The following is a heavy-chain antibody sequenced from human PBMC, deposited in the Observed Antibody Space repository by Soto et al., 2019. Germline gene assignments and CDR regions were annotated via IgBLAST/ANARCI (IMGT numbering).Heavy chain of an antibody. CDR2: IYYSGST. V-gene: IGHV4-30-4*01. Sequence: PSETLSLTCTVSGGSISSGDYYWSWIRQPPGKGLEWIGYIYYSGSTYYNPSLKSRVTISVDTSKNQFSLKLSSVTAADTAVYYCARLSGYSYGTYFDYWGQGTLVTVSS. CDR3: ARLSGYSYGTYFDY. D-gene: IGHD5-18*01. CDR1: GGSISSGDYY. J-gene: IGHJ4*02.